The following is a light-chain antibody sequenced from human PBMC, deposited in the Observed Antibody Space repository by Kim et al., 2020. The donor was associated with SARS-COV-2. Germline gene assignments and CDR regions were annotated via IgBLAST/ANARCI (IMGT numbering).Light chain of an antibody. J-gene: IGKJ4*01. V-gene: IGKV2-28*01. CDR2: LGS. CDR3: MQALQTPLT. CDR1: GYNY. Sequence: GYNYLAWYLQKPGQSPQLLIYLGSNRASGVPDRFRGTGSGTDFTLKISGVEAEDVGVYFCMQALQTPLTFGGGTKLEI.